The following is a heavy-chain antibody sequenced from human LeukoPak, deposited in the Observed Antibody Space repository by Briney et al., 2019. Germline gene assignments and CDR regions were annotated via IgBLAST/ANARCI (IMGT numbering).Heavy chain of an antibody. D-gene: IGHD4-17*01. Sequence: GGSLRLSCAASTFTVSTNYMTWVRHAPGKGLVWVARINSDGSSTSHADSVKGRFTISRDNAKNILYLQMNSLRVDDTAVYYCARDPKYGDLDYWGQGTLVTVSS. CDR3: ARDPKYGDLDY. J-gene: IGHJ4*02. V-gene: IGHV3-74*01. CDR2: INSDGSST. CDR1: TFTVSTNY.